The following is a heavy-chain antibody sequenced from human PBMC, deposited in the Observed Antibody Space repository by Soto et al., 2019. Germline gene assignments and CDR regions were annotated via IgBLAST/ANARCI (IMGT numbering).Heavy chain of an antibody. D-gene: IGHD6-19*01. J-gene: IGHJ4*02. V-gene: IGHV3-74*01. CDR1: GFTFSTYW. CDR2: ISTDASST. CDR3: ARAQWPHTFDY. Sequence: EVQLVESGGGLVQPGGSLRLSCAASGFTFSTYWMHWVRQVPGEGLVWVSRISTDASSTSYADSVKGRFTISRDDAKNTLYPQMNSLRVEDTAVYYCARAQWPHTFDYWGPGTLVTVSS.